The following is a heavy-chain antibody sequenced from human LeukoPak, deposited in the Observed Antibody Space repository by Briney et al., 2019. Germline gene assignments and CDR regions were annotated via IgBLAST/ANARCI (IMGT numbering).Heavy chain of an antibody. D-gene: IGHD3-10*01. Sequence: ASVKVSCKASGYTFTSYGISWVRQAPGQGREGVGWISAYNGKTNYAQKFQGRVFITRDTSINTAYMELSSLGSDDTAVYYCARDGRGSRSSWFDPWGQGTLAIVSS. CDR2: ISAYNGKT. J-gene: IGHJ5*02. V-gene: IGHV1-18*01. CDR3: ARDGRGSRSSWFDP. CDR1: GYTFTSYG.